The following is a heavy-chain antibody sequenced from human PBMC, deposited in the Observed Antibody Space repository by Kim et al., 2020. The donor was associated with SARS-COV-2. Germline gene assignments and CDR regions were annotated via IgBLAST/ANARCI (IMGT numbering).Heavy chain of an antibody. CDR2: IWTAGTTT. V-gene: IGHV3-33*03. J-gene: IGHJ4*02. CDR1: GFTFSTYG. D-gene: IGHD6-19*01. Sequence: GGSLRLSCAASGFTFSTYGLHWVRQAPGKGLEWVSAIWTAGTTTGYADSVKRCFITSGDTTKNLYYLQISGLTDDDTVVYYFAKVAGTSSTRLGFWGQGT. CDR3: AKVAGTSSTRLGF.